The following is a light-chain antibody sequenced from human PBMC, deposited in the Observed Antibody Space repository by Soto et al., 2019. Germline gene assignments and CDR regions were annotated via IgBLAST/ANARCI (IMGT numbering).Light chain of an antibody. V-gene: IGKV3-20*01. CDR1: QSISSSY. J-gene: IGKJ1*01. Sequence: EIVLTQSPGTLSLSPGERTTLSCRASQSISSSYLAWYQQKPGQAPRLLVYGASSRATGIPDRSSGSGSGTDFTLTISRLEPEDFALYYCQQYSSTFWTLGQGTKV. CDR3: QQYSSTFWT. CDR2: GAS.